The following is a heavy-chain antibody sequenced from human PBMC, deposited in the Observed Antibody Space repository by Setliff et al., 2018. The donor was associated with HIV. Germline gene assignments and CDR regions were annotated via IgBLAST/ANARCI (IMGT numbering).Heavy chain of an antibody. CDR3: ARGRGYSGYDYSWFDP. CDR2: INAGYGNT. D-gene: IGHD5-12*01. CDR1: GYTFTSYA. Sequence: GASVKVSCKASGYTFTSYAIHWVRQAPGQSLEWMGWINAGYGNTKYSQKFQGRVTITRDTSASTAYMELSSLTSKDTAVYYCARGRGYSGYDYSWFDPWGQGTPVTVSS. J-gene: IGHJ5*02. V-gene: IGHV1-3*01.